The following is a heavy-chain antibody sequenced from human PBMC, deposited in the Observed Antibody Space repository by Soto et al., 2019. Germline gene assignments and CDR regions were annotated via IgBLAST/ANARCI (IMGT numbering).Heavy chain of an antibody. CDR1: GGSISSGDYY. CDR3: ARAYDFWSGILGP. Sequence: PSETLSLTCTVSGGSISSGDYYWSWIRQPPGKGLEWIGYIYYSGSTYYNPSLKSRVTISVDTSKNQFSLKLSSVTAADTAVYYCARAYDFWSGILGPWGQGTLVTVSS. D-gene: IGHD3-3*01. V-gene: IGHV4-30-4*01. J-gene: IGHJ5*02. CDR2: IYYSGST.